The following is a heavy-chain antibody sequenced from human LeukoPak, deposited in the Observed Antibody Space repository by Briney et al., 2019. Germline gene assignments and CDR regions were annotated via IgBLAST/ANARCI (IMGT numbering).Heavy chain of an antibody. V-gene: IGHV4-59*01. CDR3: AREGWLRRAFFQD. CDR1: GESIKTYF. D-gene: IGHD5-24*01. CDR2: ISHSGST. Sequence: SETLSLTCNVSGESIKTYFWSWIRQPPGKGLEWLGYISHSGSTNYNPSLKSRVTLSMDTSKNQFSLSLTSVTAADTAVYYSAREGWLRRAFFQDWGQGTLVTVSS. J-gene: IGHJ1*01.